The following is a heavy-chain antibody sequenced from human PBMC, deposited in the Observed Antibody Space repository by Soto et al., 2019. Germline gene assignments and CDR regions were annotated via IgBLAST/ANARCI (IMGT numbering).Heavy chain of an antibody. CDR3: MVVTAISTH. V-gene: IGHV3-74*01. D-gene: IGHD2-21*02. CDR1: GFTFSSYW. J-gene: IGHJ4*02. CDR2: INSDVSST. Sequence: VASLRLSCAASGFTFSSYWMHWVRQAPGKGLVWVSRINSDVSSTSYADSVKGRFTISRDNAKNTPYLQMNSLRAEDTAVYYCMVVTAISTHWGQGTLVTVSS.